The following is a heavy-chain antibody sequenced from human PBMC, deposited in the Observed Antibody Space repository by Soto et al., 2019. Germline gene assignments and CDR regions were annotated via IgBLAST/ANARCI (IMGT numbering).Heavy chain of an antibody. V-gene: IGHV3-66*01. J-gene: IGHJ4*02. CDR3: ARSGGGSNAVGY. Sequence: EVQLVESGGGLVQPGGSLRLSCAASGFTVSSKYMGWVRQAPGKGLEWVSVIYSGGTTYYADSVKGRFTISRDNSKNTLFLQMDSLRAEDTAVYYCARSGGGSNAVGYWGQGTLVTVSS. CDR1: GFTVSSKY. D-gene: IGHD2-15*01. CDR2: IYSGGTT.